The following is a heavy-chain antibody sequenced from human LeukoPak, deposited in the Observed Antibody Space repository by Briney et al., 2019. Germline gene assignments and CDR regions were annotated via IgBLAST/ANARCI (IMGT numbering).Heavy chain of an antibody. J-gene: IGHJ4*02. V-gene: IGHV3-74*01. D-gene: IGHD6-19*01. CDR1: GFTFSGFW. CDR3: AKSSGWGGAYYFDY. CDR2: ISFDGSDA. Sequence: GGSLRLSCAASGFTFSGFWMHWVRQAPGKGLVWVSCISFDGSDATYADSVKGRFTISRDNSKNTLYLQMNSLRAEDTAVYYCAKSSGWGGAYYFDYWGQGTLVTVSS.